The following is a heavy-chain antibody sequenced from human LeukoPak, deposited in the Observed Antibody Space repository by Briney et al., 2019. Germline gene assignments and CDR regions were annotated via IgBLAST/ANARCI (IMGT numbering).Heavy chain of an antibody. CDR2: ISGSGDNT. Sequence: GGSLRLSCAASGFTFSSYAMSWVRQAPGKGLEWVSAISGSGDNTYYADSVKGRFTISRDNSKNTLYLQMNSLRAEDTALYYCAKGSYYDSSGTYYFYYWGQGTLVTVSS. CDR1: GFTFSSYA. J-gene: IGHJ4*02. V-gene: IGHV3-23*01. CDR3: AKGSYYDSSGTYYFYY. D-gene: IGHD3-22*01.